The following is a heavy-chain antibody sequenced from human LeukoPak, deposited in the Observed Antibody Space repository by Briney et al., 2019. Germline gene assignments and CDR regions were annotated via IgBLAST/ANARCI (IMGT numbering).Heavy chain of an antibody. J-gene: IGHJ6*03. CDR2: IYTSGST. V-gene: IGHV4-61*02. D-gene: IGHD2-2*02. CDR1: GGSISSGSYY. CDR3: ARHGRQGVVVVPAAIPGPYYYYYMDV. Sequence: SETLSLTCTVSGGSISSGSYYWSWIRQPAGKGLEWIGRIYTSGSTNYNPSLKSRVTISVDTSKNQFSLKLSSVTAADTAVYYCARHGRQGVVVVPAAIPGPYYYYYMDVWGKGTTVTVSS.